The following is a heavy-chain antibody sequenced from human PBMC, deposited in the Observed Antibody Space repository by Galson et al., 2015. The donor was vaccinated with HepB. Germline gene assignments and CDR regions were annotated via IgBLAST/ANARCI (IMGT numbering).Heavy chain of an antibody. CDR2: IYSGGST. CDR3: ARESRTVTTQYFDY. J-gene: IGHJ4*02. CDR1: GFTVSSNY. D-gene: IGHD4-17*01. Sequence: SLRLSCAASGFTVSSNYMSWVRQAPGKGLEWVSVIYSGGSTYYADSVKGRFTISRDNSKNTLYLQMNSLRAEDTAVYYCARESRTVTTQYFDYWGQGTLVTVSS. V-gene: IGHV3-66*01.